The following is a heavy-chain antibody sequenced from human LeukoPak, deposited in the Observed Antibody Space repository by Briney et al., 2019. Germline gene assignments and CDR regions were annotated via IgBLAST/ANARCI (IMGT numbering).Heavy chain of an antibody. Sequence: QTGGSLRLSCAASGFTFSSYGMHWVRQAPGKGLEWVAFIRYDGSNKYYAGSVKGRFTISRDNSNSTLYLQMKSLTAEDTAWYYCAKGGIAAGGRVYWGQGTLVTVSS. J-gene: IGHJ4*02. V-gene: IGHV3-30*02. CDR1: GFTFSSYG. CDR3: AKGGIAAGGRVY. D-gene: IGHD6-13*01. CDR2: IRYDGSNK.